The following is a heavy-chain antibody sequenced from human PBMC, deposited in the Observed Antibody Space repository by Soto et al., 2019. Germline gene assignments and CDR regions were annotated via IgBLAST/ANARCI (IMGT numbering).Heavy chain of an antibody. CDR2: ISYDGSNK. D-gene: IGHD5-12*01. V-gene: IGHV3-30*18. Sequence: QVQLVESGGGVVQPGRSLRLSCAASGFTFSSYGMHWVRQAPGKGLEWVAVISYDGSNKYYADSVKGRFTISRDNSXXTLYLEMNSLRAEDTAVYYCEKGKGWLQFGAAFDIWGQGTMVTVSS. J-gene: IGHJ3*02. CDR1: GFTFSSYG. CDR3: EKGKGWLQFGAAFDI.